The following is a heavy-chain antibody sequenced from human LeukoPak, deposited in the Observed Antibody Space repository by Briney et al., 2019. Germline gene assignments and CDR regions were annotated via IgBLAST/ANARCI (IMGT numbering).Heavy chain of an antibody. J-gene: IGHJ4*02. D-gene: IGHD6-13*01. CDR3: ARVRGSSWYGDY. V-gene: IGHV3-48*02. CDR2: ISGSSSTI. Sequence: LPGGSLRLSGAASGFTFSNYNMNWVRQAPGKGLEWVSYISGSSSTIYYADSVKGRFTISRDNAKNSLYLQMNSLRDEDTAVYYCARVRGSSWYGDYWGQGTLVTVSS. CDR1: GFTFSNYN.